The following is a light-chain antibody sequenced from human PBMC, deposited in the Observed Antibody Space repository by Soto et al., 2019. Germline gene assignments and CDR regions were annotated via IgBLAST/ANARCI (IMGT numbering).Light chain of an antibody. J-gene: IGLJ2*01. V-gene: IGLV2-14*03. CDR3: SSYTTSSTVI. Sequence: QSALTQPASVSGSPGQSITISCTGTSSDVGDHNYVSWYQQQPGKAPKLMIYAVSNRPSGVSNRFSGSKSGTTASLTVSGLQAEEEADYYCSSYTTSSTVIFGGGTKLTVL. CDR1: SSDVGDHNY. CDR2: AVS.